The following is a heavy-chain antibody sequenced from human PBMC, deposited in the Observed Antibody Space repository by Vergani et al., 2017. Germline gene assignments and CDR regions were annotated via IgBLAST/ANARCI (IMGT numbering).Heavy chain of an antibody. V-gene: IGHV4-34*01. D-gene: IGHD6-19*01. CDR3: ARRDSTGWYESFFY. CDR2: INHSGST. J-gene: IGHJ4*02. CDR1: GGSFSGYY. Sequence: QVQLQQLGAGLLKPSETLSLTCAVYGGSFSGYYWSWIRQPPGKGLEWFGEINHSGSTNNNQSLKTRVTISVDTTNNQLSLKLDSVTAADTAVYYCARRDSTGWYESFFYWGQGTLVTVSS.